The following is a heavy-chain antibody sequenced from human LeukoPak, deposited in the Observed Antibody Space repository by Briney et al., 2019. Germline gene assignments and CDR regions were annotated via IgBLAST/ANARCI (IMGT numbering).Heavy chain of an antibody. CDR2: INSSGRPI. V-gene: IGHV3-48*03. J-gene: IGHJ4*02. CDR1: GFTFSSYE. D-gene: IGHD6-19*01. CDR3: VLRGAVAAADF. Sequence: AGGSLRLSCGASGFTFSSYEMNWVRQAPGKGLEWVSSINSSGRPIYYADSVKGRSTISRDNAKKSLYLQMNSLRAEDTAIYYCVLRGAVAAADFWGQGTLVTV.